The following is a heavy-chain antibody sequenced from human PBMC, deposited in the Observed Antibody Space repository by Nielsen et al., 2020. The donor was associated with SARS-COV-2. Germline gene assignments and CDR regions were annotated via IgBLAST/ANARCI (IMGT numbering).Heavy chain of an antibody. CDR3: AKDGPGY. CDR2: ISYDGSNK. Sequence: GESLKISCAASGFTFSSYGMHWVRQAPGKGLEWVAVISYDGSNKYYADSVKGRFTISRDNSKNTLYLQMNSLRAEDTAVYYCAKDGPGYWGQGTLVTVSS. J-gene: IGHJ4*02. V-gene: IGHV3-30*18. CDR1: GFTFSSYG.